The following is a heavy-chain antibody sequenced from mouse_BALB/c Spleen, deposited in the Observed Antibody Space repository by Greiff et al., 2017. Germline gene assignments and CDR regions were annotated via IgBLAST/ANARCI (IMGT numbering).Heavy chain of an antibody. V-gene: IGHV1-69*02. CDR1: GYTFTSYW. J-gene: IGHJ1*01. CDR3: ARGRGLWYFDV. Sequence: VQLQQPGAELVKPGAPVKLSCKASGYTFTSYWMNWVKQRPGRGLEWIGRIDPSDSETHYNQKFKDKATLTVDKSSSTAYIQLSSLTSEDSAVYYCARGRGLWYFDVWGAGTTVTVSS. CDR2: IDPSDSET.